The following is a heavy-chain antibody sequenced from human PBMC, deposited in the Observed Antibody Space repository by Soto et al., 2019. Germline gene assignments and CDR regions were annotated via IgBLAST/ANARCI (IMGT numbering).Heavy chain of an antibody. CDR3: AIRGRGGYIDF. D-gene: IGHD3-22*01. Sequence: QTLSLTCAHSGDIVSSNNTSLNCIRQSPSRGLEWLGRTYYGSKWYNHYAVSVKSRITGNPDTSKNQFYRQLNSLTTEATAVYYYAIRGRGGYIDFWGQGTLVTVSS. V-gene: IGHV6-1*01. CDR1: GDIVSSNNTS. CDR2: TYYGSKWYN. J-gene: IGHJ4*01.